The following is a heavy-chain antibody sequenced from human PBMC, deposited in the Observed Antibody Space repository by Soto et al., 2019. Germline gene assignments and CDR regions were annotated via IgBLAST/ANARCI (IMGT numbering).Heavy chain of an antibody. D-gene: IGHD3-3*01. Sequence: PGGSLRLSCAASGFTFSSYEMNWVRQAPGKGLEWVSYISSSGSTIYYADSVKGRFTISRDNAKNSLYLQMNSLRAEDTAVYYCARRALRFLDYYYSGMDVWGQGTTVTVYS. CDR3: ARRALRFLDYYYSGMDV. V-gene: IGHV3-48*03. CDR2: ISSSGSTI. CDR1: GFTFSSYE. J-gene: IGHJ6*02.